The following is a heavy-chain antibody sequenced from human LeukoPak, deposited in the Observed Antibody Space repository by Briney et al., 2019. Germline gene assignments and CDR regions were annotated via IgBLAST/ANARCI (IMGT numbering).Heavy chain of an antibody. Sequence: GGSLRLSCAASGFTFSSYGTHWVRQAPGKGLEWVAGISYDGSKKYYADSVKGQVTISRDESKNTLYPQMNSLRAEDTAVYYCAKDEDHDYGDYYFDSWGQGTLVTVSS. V-gene: IGHV3-30*18. CDR3: AKDEDHDYGDYYFDS. CDR1: GFTFSSYG. D-gene: IGHD4-17*01. CDR2: ISYDGSKK. J-gene: IGHJ4*02.